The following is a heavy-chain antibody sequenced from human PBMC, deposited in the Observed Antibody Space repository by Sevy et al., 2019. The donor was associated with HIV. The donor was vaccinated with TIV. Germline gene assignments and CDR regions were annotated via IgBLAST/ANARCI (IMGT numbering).Heavy chain of an antibody. V-gene: IGHV4-59*13. CDR3: ARGRGYCSSTSCTYYFDY. J-gene: IGHJ4*02. CDR1: GGSISSYY. D-gene: IGHD2-2*01. Sequence: SETLSLTCTVSGGSISSYYWSWIRQPPGKGLEWIGYIYYSGSTNYNPSLKSRVTISVDTSKNQFPLKLSSVTAADTAVYYCARGRGYCSSTSCTYYFDYWGQGTLVTVSS. CDR2: IYYSGST.